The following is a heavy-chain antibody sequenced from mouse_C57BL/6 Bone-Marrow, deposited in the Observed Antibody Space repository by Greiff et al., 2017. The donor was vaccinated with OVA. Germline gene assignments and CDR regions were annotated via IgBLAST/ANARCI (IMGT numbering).Heavy chain of an antibody. D-gene: IGHD1-1*01. CDR1: GFTFSSYA. CDR3: TRDHLTTVEMDY. CDR2: ISSGGDYI. V-gene: IGHV5-9-1*02. J-gene: IGHJ4*01. Sequence: EVQGVESGEGLVKPGGSLKLSCAASGFTFSSYAMSWVRQTPEKRLEWVAYISSGGDYIYYADTVKGRFTISRDNARNTLYLQMSSLKSEDTAMYYCTRDHLTTVEMDYWGQGTSVTVSS.